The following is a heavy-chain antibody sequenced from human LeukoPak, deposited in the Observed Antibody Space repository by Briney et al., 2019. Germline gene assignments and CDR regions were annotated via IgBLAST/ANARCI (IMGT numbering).Heavy chain of an antibody. V-gene: IGHV4-34*01. CDR1: GGSFSGYY. CDR2: INHSGST. Sequence: SETLSLTCAVYGGSFSGYYWSWIRQPPGKGLEWVGEINHSGSTNYNPSLKSRVTISVDTPKNQFSLKLSSVTAADTAVFYCARSTSSGWYDYWGQGTLVTVSS. D-gene: IGHD6-19*01. CDR3: ARSTSSGWYDY. J-gene: IGHJ4*02.